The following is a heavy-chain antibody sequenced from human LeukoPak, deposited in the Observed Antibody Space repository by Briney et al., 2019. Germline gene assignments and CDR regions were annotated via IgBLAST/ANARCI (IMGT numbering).Heavy chain of an antibody. CDR1: GFTFSSYT. V-gene: IGHV3-21*01. J-gene: IGHJ3*02. CDR3: ARNTWFGEGIDAFDI. CDR2: ISSRSSYI. D-gene: IGHD3-10*01. Sequence: GGSLRLSRAASGFTFSSYTMKWVRQAPGKGLEWVSSISSRSSYIYYADSVKGRFTISRDNAESSLYLQMNSLRAEDTAVYYCARNTWFGEGIDAFDIWGQGTMVTVSS.